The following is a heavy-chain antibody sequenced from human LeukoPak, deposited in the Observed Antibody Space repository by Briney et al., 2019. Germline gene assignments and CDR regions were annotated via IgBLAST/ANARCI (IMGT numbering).Heavy chain of an antibody. CDR3: AKGGYSGYEKGPYSFDI. D-gene: IGHD5-12*01. V-gene: IGHV3-43*02. J-gene: IGHJ4*02. CDR2: INADTTGT. CDR1: GFTFDDYV. Sequence: GGSLRLSCTASGFTFDDYVIHWVRQAPGKGLEWVSLINADTTGTYYADSVKGRFTISRDNSKKFLYLQMNSLRVDDTALYYCAKGGYSGYEKGPYSFDIWGQGTLVTVSS.